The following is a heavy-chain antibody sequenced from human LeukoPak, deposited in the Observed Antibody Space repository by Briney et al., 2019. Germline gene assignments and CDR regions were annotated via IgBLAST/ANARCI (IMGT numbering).Heavy chain of an antibody. V-gene: IGHV4-61*02. J-gene: IGHJ5*02. CDR3: ARDRGAATYYDFWSGYYTANWFDP. D-gene: IGHD3-3*01. CDR2: IYTSGST. CDR1: GGSISSGSYY. Sequence: NASETLSLTCTVSGGSISSGSYYWSWIRQPAGKGLEWIGRIYTSGSTNYNPSLKSRVTISVDTSKNQFSLKLSSVTAADTAVYYCARDRGAATYYDFWSGYYTANWFDPWGQGTLVTVSS.